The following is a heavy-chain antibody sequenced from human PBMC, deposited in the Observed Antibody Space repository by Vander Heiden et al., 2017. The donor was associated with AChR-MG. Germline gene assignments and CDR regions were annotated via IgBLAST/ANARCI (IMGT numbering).Heavy chain of an antibody. J-gene: IGHJ4*02. CDR2: LSYDGSNK. V-gene: IGHV3-30-3*01. Sequence: QVQLVESGGGVVQPGRSLRLPGAASGFPFRTYAMHWVRQAPGKGLEWVAFLSYDGSNKYYADSVKGRFTISRDNSKNTLFLQMNSLRSEDTAVFYCAREIAYGDFSFDYWGQGTLVTVSS. D-gene: IGHD4-17*01. CDR1: GFPFRTYA. CDR3: AREIAYGDFSFDY.